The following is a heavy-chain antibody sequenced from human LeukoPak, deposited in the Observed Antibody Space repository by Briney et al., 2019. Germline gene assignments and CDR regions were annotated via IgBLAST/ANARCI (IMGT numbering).Heavy chain of an antibody. D-gene: IGHD6-19*01. Sequence: GAGVTVSRKASGYTFTNYYMHWVRQAPGQGLEWVGIINPSGGSTSNAHQFQGRVTMTSDMSTSTVYMELSSLRSEDTAVYYCARDSGIGGSGWYGEDSFDYWGQGTLVTVSS. V-gene: IGHV1-46*01. J-gene: IGHJ4*02. CDR3: ARDSGIGGSGWYGEDSFDY. CDR1: GYTFTNYY. CDR2: INPSGGST.